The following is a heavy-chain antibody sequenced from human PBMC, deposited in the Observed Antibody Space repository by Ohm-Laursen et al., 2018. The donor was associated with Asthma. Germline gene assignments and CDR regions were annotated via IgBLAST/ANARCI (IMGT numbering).Heavy chain of an antibody. V-gene: IGHV3-30-3*01. CDR3: AREFHTGDAFDI. CDR1: GFTFSSYA. CDR2: ISYDGSNK. D-gene: IGHD3-10*01. J-gene: IGHJ3*02. Sequence: SLRLSCAASGFTFSSYAMHWVRQAPGKGLEWVAVISYDGSNKYYADSVKGRFTISRDNSKNTLYLQMNSLRAEDTAVYYCAREFHTGDAFDIWGQGTMVTVSS.